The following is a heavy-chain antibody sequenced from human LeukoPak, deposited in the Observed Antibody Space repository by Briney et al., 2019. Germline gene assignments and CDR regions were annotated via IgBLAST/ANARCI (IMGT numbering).Heavy chain of an antibody. CDR3: ARDPRMYYDFWSGYSPGYYGMDV. CDR1: GGSISSGGYY. CDR2: IWYDGSNK. J-gene: IGHJ6*02. Sequence: LSLTCTVSGGSISSGGYYWSWIRQHPGKGLEWVAVIWYDGSNKYYADSVKGRFTISRDNSKNTLYLQMNSLRAEDTAVYYCARDPRMYYDFWSGYSPGYYGMDVWGQGTTVTVSS. D-gene: IGHD3-3*01. V-gene: IGHV3-33*08.